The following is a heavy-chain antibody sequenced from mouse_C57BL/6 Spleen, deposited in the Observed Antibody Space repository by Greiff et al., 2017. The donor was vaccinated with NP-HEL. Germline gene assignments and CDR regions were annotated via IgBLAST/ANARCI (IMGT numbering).Heavy chain of an antibody. J-gene: IGHJ4*01. CDR2: IDPSDSDT. V-gene: IGHV1-52*01. D-gene: IGHD3-3*01. CDR3: ASGLGYAMDY. Sequence: QVQLQQPGAELVRPGSSVKLSCKASGYTFTSYWMHWVKQRPIQGLEWIGNIDPSDSDTHYNQKFKDKATLTVDKSSSTAYMQLSSLTSEDSAVYYCASGLGYAMDYWGQGTSVTVSS. CDR1: GYTFTSYW.